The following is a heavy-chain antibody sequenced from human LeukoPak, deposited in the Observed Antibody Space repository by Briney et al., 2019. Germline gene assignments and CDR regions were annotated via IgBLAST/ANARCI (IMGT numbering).Heavy chain of an antibody. D-gene: IGHD4-11*01. CDR3: ASPDLGDYSNSPQGYGMDV. CDR1: GGTFSSYT. Sequence: SVEVSCKASGGTFSSYTISWVRQAPGQGLEWMGRIIPILGIANYAQKFQGRVTITADKSTSTAYMELSSLRSEDTAVYYCASPDLGDYSNSPQGYGMDVWGQGTTVTVSS. CDR2: IIPILGIA. J-gene: IGHJ6*02. V-gene: IGHV1-69*02.